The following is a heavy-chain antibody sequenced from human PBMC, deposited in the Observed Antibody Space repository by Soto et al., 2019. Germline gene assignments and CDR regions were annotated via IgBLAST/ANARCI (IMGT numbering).Heavy chain of an antibody. CDR1: GNTFTAYY. D-gene: IGHD1-26*01. V-gene: IGHV1-46*01. CDR3: AREGGGMVGATTFDY. J-gene: IGHJ4*02. Sequence: QVQPVQSGAEVKKPGASVKVSCKASGNTFTAYYMHWVRQAPGQGLELMGIINPSGSKKTYAQNCPGRVTMAMDTSTRTVYMELSSLRSENTAVYYCAREGGGMVGATTFDYWGQGSLVTVSS. CDR2: INPSGSKK.